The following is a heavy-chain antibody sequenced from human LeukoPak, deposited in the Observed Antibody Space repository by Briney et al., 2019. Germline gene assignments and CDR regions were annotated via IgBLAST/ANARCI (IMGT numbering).Heavy chain of an antibody. CDR3: ARVGTYSGYDYAPTYFDY. V-gene: IGHV4-59*12. CDR2: IYHSGST. CDR1: GASISSYY. J-gene: IGHJ4*02. D-gene: IGHD5-12*01. Sequence: SETLSLTCTVSGASISSYYWSWIRQPPGKGLEWIGYIYHSGSTYYNPSLKSRVTISVDRSKNQFSLKLSSVTAADTAVYYCARVGTYSGYDYAPTYFDYWGQGTLVTVSS.